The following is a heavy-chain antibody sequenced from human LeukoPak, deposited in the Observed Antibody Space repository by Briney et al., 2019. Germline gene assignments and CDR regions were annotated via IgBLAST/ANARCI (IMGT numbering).Heavy chain of an antibody. V-gene: IGHV1-2*02. CDR2: INPNSGGT. D-gene: IGHD6-13*01. J-gene: IGHJ4*02. CDR3: ARDGIAAAGTLVY. Sequence: ASVKVSCKASGYTFTVYYMHWVRHAPGQGLEWMGWINPNSGGTNYAQKFQGRVTMTRDTSISTAYMELSRLRSDDTAVYYCARDGIAAAGTLVYWGQGTLVTVSS. CDR1: GYTFTVYY.